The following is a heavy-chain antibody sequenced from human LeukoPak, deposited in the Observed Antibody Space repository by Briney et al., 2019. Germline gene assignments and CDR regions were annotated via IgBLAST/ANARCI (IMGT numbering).Heavy chain of an antibody. CDR1: GYGFTGYY. D-gene: IGHD3-22*01. CDR2: IKPNSGDT. CDR3: ARVSVRYDSSGYLGY. V-gene: IGHV1-2*02. J-gene: IGHJ4*02. Sequence: AASVKVSCKASGYGFTGYYMHWVRQAPGQGLEWMGWIKPNSGDTNYAQRFHGRVTLTRDTSITTAYMELSRLTSDDTAMYFCARVSVRYDSSGYLGYWGQGTLVTVSS.